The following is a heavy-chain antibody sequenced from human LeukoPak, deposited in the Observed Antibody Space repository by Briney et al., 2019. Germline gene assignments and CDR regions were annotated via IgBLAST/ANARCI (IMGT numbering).Heavy chain of an antibody. D-gene: IGHD6-6*01. CDR3: ARAYTSSSSY. CDR1: GFTFSGFW. Sequence: GGSLRLSCAASGFTFSGFWMHWVRQAPGKGLVWVSCISFDGSDATYADSVKGRFTISRDNAKNSLYLQMNSLRAEDTAVYYCARAYTSSSSYWGQGTLVTVSS. CDR2: ISFDGSDA. J-gene: IGHJ4*02. V-gene: IGHV3-74*01.